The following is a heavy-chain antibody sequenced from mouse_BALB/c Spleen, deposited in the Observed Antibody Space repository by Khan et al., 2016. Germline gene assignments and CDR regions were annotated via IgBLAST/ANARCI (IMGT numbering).Heavy chain of an antibody. V-gene: IGHV14-4*02. Sequence: VQLQQSGAEVVRSGASVKLSCTASGFNIKDYYMHWVKQRPEQGLEWIGWIDPENGDTENAPKFRGKATVTADTSSNTAYLQLSSLTSEDTAVXYCNAIYYGNYYSLDYWGQGTSVTVSS. CDR2: IDPENGDT. D-gene: IGHD2-1*01. CDR3: NAIYYGNYYSLDY. CDR1: GFNIKDYY. J-gene: IGHJ4*01.